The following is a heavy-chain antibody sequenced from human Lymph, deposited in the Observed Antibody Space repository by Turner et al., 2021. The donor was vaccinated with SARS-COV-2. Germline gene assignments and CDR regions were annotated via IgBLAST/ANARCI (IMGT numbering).Heavy chain of an antibody. Sequence: QVQLQQWGAGLLKPSETLSPTRAVYGGSFSGYYWSWIRQPPGKGLEWIGEINHSGSTNYNPSLKSRVTISVDTSKNQFSLKLSSVTAADTAVYYCARGGVDTAMVRYYYYGMDVWGQGTTVTVSS. CDR3: ARGGVDTAMVRYYYYGMDV. CDR1: GGSFSGYY. CDR2: INHSGST. J-gene: IGHJ6*02. V-gene: IGHV4-34*01. D-gene: IGHD5-18*01.